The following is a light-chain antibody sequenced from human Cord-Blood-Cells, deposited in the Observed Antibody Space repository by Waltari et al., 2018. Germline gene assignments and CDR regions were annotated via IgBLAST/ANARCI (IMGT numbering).Light chain of an antibody. CDR1: SSDVGGYNY. CDR2: DVS. Sequence: QSALTQPRSVSGSPGQPVTISCTGTSSDVGGYNYVSWYQQHPGKSPKLMIYDVSKRPSAVPVRFSGSKSGNTASLTISGLQAEDEADYYCCSYAGSYTYVFGTGTKVTVL. V-gene: IGLV2-11*01. J-gene: IGLJ1*01. CDR3: CSYAGSYTYV.